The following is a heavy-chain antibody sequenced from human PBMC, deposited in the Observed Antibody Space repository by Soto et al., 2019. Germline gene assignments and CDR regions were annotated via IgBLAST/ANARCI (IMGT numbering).Heavy chain of an antibody. V-gene: IGHV1-69*13. D-gene: IGHD5-12*01. CDR1: GGTFSSYA. CDR2: IIPIFGTA. CDR3: VMGLWLCAFDI. Sequence: ASVKVSCKASGGTFSSYAISWVRQAPGQGLEWMGGIIPIFGTANYAQKFQGRVTITADESTSTAYMELRSLRSDDTAVYYCVMGLWLCAFDIWGQGTMVTVSS. J-gene: IGHJ3*02.